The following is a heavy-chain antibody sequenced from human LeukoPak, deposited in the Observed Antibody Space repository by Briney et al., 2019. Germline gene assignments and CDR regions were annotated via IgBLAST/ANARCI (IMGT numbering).Heavy chain of an antibody. V-gene: IGHV4-59*12. CDR3: ARPRRYYDSSGSGWFDP. J-gene: IGHJ5*02. CDR1: GGSISSYY. D-gene: IGHD3-22*01. Sequence: SSETLSLTCTVSGGSISSYYWSWIRQPPGKGLEWIGYIYYSGSTNYNPSLKSRVTISVDTSKNQFSLKLSSVTAADTAVYYCARPRRYYDSSGSGWFDPWGQGTLVTVSS. CDR2: IYYSGST.